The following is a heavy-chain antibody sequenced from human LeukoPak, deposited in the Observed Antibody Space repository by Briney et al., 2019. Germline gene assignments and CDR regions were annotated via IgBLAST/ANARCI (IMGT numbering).Heavy chain of an antibody. D-gene: IGHD3-10*01. J-gene: IGHJ5*02. CDR3: TAIKWFGELLYPNWFDP. CDR2: IKSKTDGGTT. Sequence: GGSLRLSCAASGFTFSNAWMSWVRQAPGKGLEWVGRIKSKTDGGTTGYAAPVKGRFTISRDDSKNTLYLQMNSLKTEDTAVYYCTAIKWFGELLYPNWFDPWGQGTLVTVSS. V-gene: IGHV3-15*01. CDR1: GFTFSNAW.